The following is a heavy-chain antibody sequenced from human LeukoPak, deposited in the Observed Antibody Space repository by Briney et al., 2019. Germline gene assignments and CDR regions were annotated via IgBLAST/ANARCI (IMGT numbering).Heavy chain of an antibody. CDR2: INSLLGTA. D-gene: IGHD3-9*01. V-gene: IGHV1-69*13. J-gene: IGHJ4*02. CDR3: ARGNFDILTGYYIDYFDY. CDR1: GGTFSSYA. Sequence: SVKVSCKASGGTFSSYAISWVRQAPGQGLEWMGGINSLLGTANYAQKFQGRVTITADESTSTAYMELGSLRSEDTAVYYCARGNFDILTGYYIDYFDYWGQGTLVTVPS.